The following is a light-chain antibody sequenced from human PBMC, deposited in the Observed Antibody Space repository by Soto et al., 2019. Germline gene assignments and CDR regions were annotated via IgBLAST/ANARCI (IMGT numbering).Light chain of an antibody. Sequence: EIVFTPSPDPLSLSPGERATLSCRASQSVSNNYLAWYQQKPGQAPRLLIYGASNRATGIPDRFSGSGSGTDFTLTISRLEPEDFAVYYCQQYGSSGTFGQGTKVDIK. CDR1: QSVSNNY. CDR3: QQYGSSGT. J-gene: IGKJ1*01. V-gene: IGKV3-20*01. CDR2: GAS.